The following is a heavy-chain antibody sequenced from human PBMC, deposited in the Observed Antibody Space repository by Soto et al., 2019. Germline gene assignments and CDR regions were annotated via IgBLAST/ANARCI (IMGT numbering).Heavy chain of an antibody. CDR3: ARVGGYYGDYPNFDY. J-gene: IGHJ4*02. CDR1: GGSISSYY. Sequence: SETLSLTCIVSGGSISSYYWSWVRQRPGKGLEWIENMYYTGSANYNPSRHSLVTMSVDTSKNQCSLNLRSVTAADTAVYYCARVGGYYGDYPNFDYWGQGTLVTVSS. V-gene: IGHV4-59*01. D-gene: IGHD4-17*01. CDR2: MYYTGSA.